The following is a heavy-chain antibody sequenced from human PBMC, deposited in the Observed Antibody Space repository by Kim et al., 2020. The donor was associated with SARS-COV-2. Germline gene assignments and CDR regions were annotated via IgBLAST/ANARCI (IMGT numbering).Heavy chain of an antibody. V-gene: IGHV3-30*04. D-gene: IGHD6-6*01. Sequence: GGSLRLSCAASGFTFSSYAMHWVRQAPGKGLEWVAVISYDGSNKYYADSVKGRFTISRDNSKNTLYLQMNSLRAEDTAVYYCARERVAARPGYYYGMDVWGQGTTFTVSS. CDR3: ARERVAARPGYYYGMDV. CDR1: GFTFSSYA. J-gene: IGHJ6*02. CDR2: ISYDGSNK.